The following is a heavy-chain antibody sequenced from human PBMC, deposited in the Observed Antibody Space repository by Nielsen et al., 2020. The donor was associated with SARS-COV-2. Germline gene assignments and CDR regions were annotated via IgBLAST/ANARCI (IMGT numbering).Heavy chain of an antibody. Sequence: SSVNVSCKASVCTFSSYTISWVRQAPGQGLEWMGRIIPILGIANYAQKFQGRVTITADKSTSTAYMELSSLRSEDTAVYYCAIGGVVVVVAATQGGYGMDVWGQGTTVTVSS. D-gene: IGHD2-15*01. V-gene: IGHV1-69*02. J-gene: IGHJ6*02. CDR1: VCTFSSYT. CDR2: IIPILGIA. CDR3: AIGGVVVVVAATQGGYGMDV.